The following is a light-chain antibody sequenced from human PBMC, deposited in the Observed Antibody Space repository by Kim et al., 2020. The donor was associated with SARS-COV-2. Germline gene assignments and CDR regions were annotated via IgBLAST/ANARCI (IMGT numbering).Light chain of an antibody. Sequence: AIQLTQSPSSLSASVGDRVTITCRASQGISSALAWYQQKPGKAPKLLIYDASSLESGVPSRFSGSGSGTDFTLNISSLQPEDFATYYCQQFNSDSYTCGQGTKLEI. CDR3: QQFNSDSYT. V-gene: IGKV1-13*02. CDR2: DAS. CDR1: QGISSA. J-gene: IGKJ2*01.